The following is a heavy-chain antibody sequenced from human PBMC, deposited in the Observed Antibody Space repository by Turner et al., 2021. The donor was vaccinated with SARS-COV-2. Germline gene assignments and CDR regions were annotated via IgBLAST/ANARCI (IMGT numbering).Heavy chain of an antibody. CDR2: IYSGGST. J-gene: IGHJ6*02. V-gene: IGHV3-53*01. Sequence: EVQLVESGGGLIQPGGSLRLSCAASGFTVSSNYMTWDRQAPGKGLEWVSVIYSGGSTYYADSVKGRFTISRDNSKNTLYLQMNSLRAEDTAVYYCARDLYYYGMDVWGQGTTVTVSS. CDR3: ARDLYYYGMDV. CDR1: GFTVSSNY.